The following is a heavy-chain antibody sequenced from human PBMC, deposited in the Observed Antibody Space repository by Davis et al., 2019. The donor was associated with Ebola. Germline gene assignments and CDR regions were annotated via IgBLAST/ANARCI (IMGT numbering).Heavy chain of an antibody. D-gene: IGHD6-19*01. CDR2: IDWDDDK. Sequence: SGPTLVKPTQTLTLTCTFSGFSLNTSGMCVSWIRQPPGKALEWLALIDWDDDKYYSTSLKTRLTISKDTSKNQVVLTMTNMDPVDTATYYCARAPNLGAAEQWLGYYYYGLDVWGQGTTVTVSS. CDR3: ARAPNLGAAEQWLGYYYYGLDV. J-gene: IGHJ6*02. CDR1: GFSLNTSGMC. V-gene: IGHV2-70*01.